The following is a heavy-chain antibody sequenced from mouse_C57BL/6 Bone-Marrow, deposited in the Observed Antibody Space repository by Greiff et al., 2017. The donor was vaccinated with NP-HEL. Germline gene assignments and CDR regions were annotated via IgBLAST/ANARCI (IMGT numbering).Heavy chain of an antibody. CDR1: GFTFSSYA. V-gene: IGHV5-4*01. CDR2: ISDGGSYT. J-gene: IGHJ1*03. CDR3: AREGAGTWYFDV. D-gene: IGHD4-1*01. Sequence: EVKLQESGGGLVKPGGSLKLSCAASGFTFSSYAMSWVRQTPEKRLEWVATISDGGSYTYYPDNVKGRFTISRDNAKNNLYLQMSHLKSEDTAMYYCAREGAGTWYFDVWGTGTTVTVSS.